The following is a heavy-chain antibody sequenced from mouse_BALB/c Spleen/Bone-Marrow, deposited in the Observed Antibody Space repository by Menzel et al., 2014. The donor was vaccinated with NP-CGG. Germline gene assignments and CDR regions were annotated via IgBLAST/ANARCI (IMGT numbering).Heavy chain of an antibody. CDR1: GYTFTSYW. CDR3: TREARDWYFDV. CDR2: NYPGSGST. J-gene: IGHJ1*01. V-gene: IGHV1S22*01. Sequence: LQQSGSELVRPGASVMLSCKASGYTFTSYWMHWVKQRPGQGLEWIGNNYPGSGSTNYDEKFKSKATLTVDTSSSTAYMQLSSLTSEDSAVYFCTREARDWYFDVWGAGTSVTVSS.